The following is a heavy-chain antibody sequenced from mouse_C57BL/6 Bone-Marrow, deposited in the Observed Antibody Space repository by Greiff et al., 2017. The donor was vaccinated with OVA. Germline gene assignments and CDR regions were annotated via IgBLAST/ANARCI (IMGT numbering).Heavy chain of an antibody. CDR1: GYTFTDYE. CDR3: TATVGSLYAMDY. J-gene: IGHJ4*01. V-gene: IGHV1-15*01. CDR2: IDPETGGT. Sequence: QVQLQQSGAELVRPGASVTLSCKASGYTFTDYEMHWVKQTPVHGLEWIGAIDPETGGTAYNQKFKGKAILTADKSSSTAYMELRSLTSEDSAVYYCTATVGSLYAMDYWGQGTSVTVSS. D-gene: IGHD1-1*01.